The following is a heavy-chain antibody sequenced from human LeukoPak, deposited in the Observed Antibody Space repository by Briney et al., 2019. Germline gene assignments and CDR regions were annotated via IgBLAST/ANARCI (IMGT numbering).Heavy chain of an antibody. J-gene: IGHJ4*02. Sequence: PSETLSLTCTVSGGSISSYYWSWIRQPPGKGLEWIGYIYYSGSTNYSPSLKSRVTISVDTSKNQFSLKLSSVTAADTAVYYCAREGAAAGIDYWGQGTLVTVSS. CDR3: AREGAAAGIDY. D-gene: IGHD6-13*01. CDR2: IYYSGST. V-gene: IGHV4-59*01. CDR1: GGSISSYY.